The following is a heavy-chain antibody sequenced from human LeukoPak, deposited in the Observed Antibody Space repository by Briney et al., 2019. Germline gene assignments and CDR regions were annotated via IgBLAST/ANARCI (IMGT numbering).Heavy chain of an antibody. D-gene: IGHD6-13*01. Sequence: SETLSLTCTVSGGSISSGGYYWSWIRQHPGKGLEWIGYIYYSGSTYYNPSLKSRVTISVDTSKNQFSLKLSSVTAADTAVYYCARDSGVAAAGTNGVYYYGMDVWGQGTTVTVSS. V-gene: IGHV4-31*03. CDR3: ARDSGVAAAGTNGVYYYGMDV. CDR2: IYYSGST. CDR1: GGSISSGGYY. J-gene: IGHJ6*02.